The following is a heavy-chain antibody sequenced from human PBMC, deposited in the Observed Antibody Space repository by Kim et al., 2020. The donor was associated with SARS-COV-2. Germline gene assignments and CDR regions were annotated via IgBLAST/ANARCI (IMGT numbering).Heavy chain of an antibody. V-gene: IGHV4-34*01. CDR1: GGSFSGYY. D-gene: IGHD3-22*01. CDR3: ARGKSEIVLVVVITTYRSHWFDP. Sequence: SETLSLTCAVYGGSFSGYYWSWIRQPPGKGLEWIGEINHSGSTNYNPSLKSRVTISVDTSKNQFSLKLSSVTAADTAVYYCARGKSEIVLVVVITTYRSHWFDPWGQGTLVTVSS. J-gene: IGHJ5*02. CDR2: INHSGST.